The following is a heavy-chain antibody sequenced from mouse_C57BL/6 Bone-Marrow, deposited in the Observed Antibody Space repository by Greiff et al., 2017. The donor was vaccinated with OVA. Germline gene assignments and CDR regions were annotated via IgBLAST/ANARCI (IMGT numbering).Heavy chain of an antibody. J-gene: IGHJ3*01. CDR2: IDPSDSYT. D-gene: IGHD4-1*01. CDR3: ARPSGTRFAY. V-gene: IGHV1-50*01. CDR1: GYTFTSYW. Sequence: QVQLQQPGAELVKPGASVKLSCKASGYTFTSYWMQWVKQRPGQGLEWIGEIDPSDSYTNYNQKFKGKATLTVDTSSSTAYMQLSSLTSEDSAVYYCARPSGTRFAYGGQGTLVTGSA.